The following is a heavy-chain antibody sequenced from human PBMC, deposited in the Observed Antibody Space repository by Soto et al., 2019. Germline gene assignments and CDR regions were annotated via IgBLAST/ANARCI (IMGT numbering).Heavy chain of an antibody. D-gene: IGHD2-2*01. CDR2: ITYDGSNK. V-gene: IGHV3-30*18. CDR3: AKDLRFIVVVPAATYGMDV. CDR1: GFTFSDYA. Sequence: GGSLRLSCAASGFTFSDYAMAWVRQAPGKGLEWVAVITYDGSNKYYADSVKGRFTISRDNSKNTLYLQMNSLRAEDTAVYYCAKDLRFIVVVPAATYGMDVWGQGTTVTVSS. J-gene: IGHJ6*02.